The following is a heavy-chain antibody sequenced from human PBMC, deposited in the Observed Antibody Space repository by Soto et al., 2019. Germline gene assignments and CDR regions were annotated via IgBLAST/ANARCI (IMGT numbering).Heavy chain of an antibody. Sequence: ASVKLSCKASGYPFTSDEINWVRQATGQGLEWMGWMNPSSGNTGFAQKFQARVAMTRNTSISTAYRELSSLRSEDTAVYYCAGEGPLRLRFLGWLTTRIYLDYWGQGTLVTVSS. CDR3: AGEGPLRLRFLGWLTTRIYLDY. J-gene: IGHJ4*02. V-gene: IGHV1-8*01. CDR2: MNPSSGNT. D-gene: IGHD3-3*01. CDR1: GYPFTSDE.